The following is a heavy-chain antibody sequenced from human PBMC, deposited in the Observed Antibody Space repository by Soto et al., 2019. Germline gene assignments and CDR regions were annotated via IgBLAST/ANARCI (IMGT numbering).Heavy chain of an antibody. V-gene: IGHV4-34*01. CDR1: GGSFSGYY. D-gene: IGHD6-13*01. CDR3: ARGYSSSIFGCQH. Sequence: QVQLQQWGAGLLKPAETLSLTCAVYGGSFSGYYWSWIRQPPGKGLEWIGEINHSGSTNYNPPLKSRVTISVDQSKSHFSLKLSSVTAADTAVYYCARGYSSSIFGCQHWGQVTLVTVSS. CDR2: INHSGST. J-gene: IGHJ1*01.